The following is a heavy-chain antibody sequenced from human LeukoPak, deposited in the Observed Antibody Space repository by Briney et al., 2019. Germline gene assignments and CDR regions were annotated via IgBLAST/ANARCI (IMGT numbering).Heavy chain of an antibody. CDR1: GFIFTSYS. CDR3: AKGGKWDVTPFDY. J-gene: IGHJ4*02. Sequence: GGSLRLSCAASGFIFTSYSMNWVRQAPGKGLEWVSTISGGGGSTYYADSVKGRFTISRDNSKNTLYLQVNSLRAEDTAVYYCAKGGKWDVTPFDYWGQGTLVTVSS. D-gene: IGHD1-26*01. CDR2: ISGGGGST. V-gene: IGHV3-23*01.